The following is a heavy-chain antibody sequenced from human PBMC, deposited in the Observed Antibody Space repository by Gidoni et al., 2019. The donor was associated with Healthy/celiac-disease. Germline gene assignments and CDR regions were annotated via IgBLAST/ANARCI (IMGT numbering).Heavy chain of an antibody. CDR2: IYHSGST. Sequence: QLQLQESGSGLVKPSQTLSLTCAVPGGPISSGGYSWSWIRQPPGKGLEWIGYIYHSGSTYYNPSLKSRVTISVDRSKNQFSLKLSSVTAADTAVYYCARVALWSADAFDIWGQGTMVTVSS. J-gene: IGHJ3*02. CDR3: ARVALWSADAFDI. CDR1: GGPISSGGYS. D-gene: IGHD3-10*01. V-gene: IGHV4-30-2*01.